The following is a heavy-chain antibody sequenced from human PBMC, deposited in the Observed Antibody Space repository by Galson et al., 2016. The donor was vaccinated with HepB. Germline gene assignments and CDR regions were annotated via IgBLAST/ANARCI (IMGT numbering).Heavy chain of an antibody. J-gene: IGHJ4*02. V-gene: IGHV3-49*03. CDR1: GFTFDDYT. Sequence: SLRLSCATSGFTFDDYTMSWFRQAPGKGLEWVGFIRRRGTVGTAEYAASVRGRFTISRDDSRSIVYLQLNSPKIDDTAVYYCARLPFLEWSPGHYWGRGTLVTVSS. CDR3: ARLPFLEWSPGHY. CDR2: IRRRGTVGTA. D-gene: IGHD3-3*01.